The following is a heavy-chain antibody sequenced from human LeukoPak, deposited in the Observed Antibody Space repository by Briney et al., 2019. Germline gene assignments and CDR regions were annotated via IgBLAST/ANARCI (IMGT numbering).Heavy chain of an antibody. Sequence: SETLSLTCTVSGGSISSSSYYWGWIRQPPGKGLEWIGSIYYSGSTYYNPSLKSRVTISVDTSKNQFSLKLSSVTAADTAVYYCARILKYYDSSGYYRLFDYWGQGTLVTVSS. CDR2: IYYSGST. D-gene: IGHD3-22*01. V-gene: IGHV4-39*07. CDR1: GGSISSSSYY. CDR3: ARILKYYDSSGYYRLFDY. J-gene: IGHJ4*02.